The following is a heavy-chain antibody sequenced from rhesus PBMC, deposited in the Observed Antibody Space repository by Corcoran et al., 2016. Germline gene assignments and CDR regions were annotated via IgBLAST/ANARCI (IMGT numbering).Heavy chain of an antibody. CDR3: ARPTYYYDSGYFAFDY. Sequence: QVTLKESGPALVKPTQTLTLTCSFSGFSVSTTGTGVGWIRQPPRKALKWLASIYWNDSKYYSTSLKSRLTISKDTSKNQGVTTMTNMDPVDTATYYCARPTYYYDSGYFAFDYWGQGVLVTVSS. CDR1: GFSVSTTGTG. V-gene: IGHV2-95*01. D-gene: IGHD3-28*01. J-gene: IGHJ4*01. CDR2: IYWNDSK.